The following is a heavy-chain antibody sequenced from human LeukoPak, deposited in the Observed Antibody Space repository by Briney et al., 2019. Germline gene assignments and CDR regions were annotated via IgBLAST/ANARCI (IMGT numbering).Heavy chain of an antibody. V-gene: IGHV4-34*01. CDR3: AREAWLQFGGFDY. J-gene: IGHJ4*02. CDR2: INHSGST. D-gene: IGHD5-24*01. CDR1: GGSFSGYY. Sequence: SETLSLTCAVYGGSFSGYYWSWIRQPPGKGLEWIGEINHSGSTNYNPSLKSRVTISVDTSKNQFSLKPSSVTAADTAVYYCAREAWLQFGGFDYWGQGTLVTVSS.